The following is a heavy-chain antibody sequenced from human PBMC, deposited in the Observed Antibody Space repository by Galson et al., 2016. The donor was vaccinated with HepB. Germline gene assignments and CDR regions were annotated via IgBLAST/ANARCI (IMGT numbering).Heavy chain of an antibody. D-gene: IGHD3-10*01. Sequence: SLRLSCAASGFTFTNNAMHWVRQGPGKGLEWVAVISYDGSNKNYADFVKGRLTISRDNSKNTLYLQMNSLRAEDTAVYYCARDRRRDYFGSGSYYNVWGQGTLVTVSS. J-gene: IGHJ4*02. CDR1: GFTFTNNA. V-gene: IGHV3-30-3*01. CDR2: ISYDGSNK. CDR3: ARDRRRDYFGSGSYYNV.